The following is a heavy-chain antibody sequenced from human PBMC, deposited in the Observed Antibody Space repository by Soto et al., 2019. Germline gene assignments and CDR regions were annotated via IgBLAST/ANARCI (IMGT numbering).Heavy chain of an antibody. D-gene: IGHD2-15*01. CDR2: IYWDDDK. V-gene: IGHV2-5*02. Sequence: QITLKESGPTLVKPTQTLTLTCTFSGFSLSTSGVGVGWIRQPPGKALEWLALIYWDDDKRYSPSLKTRLSIPKATSKKQVVVTMTNMDPVDTATYYCARQVRYCSGNGCPNLFGPWGQGTLVTVSS. CDR3: ARQVRYCSGNGCPNLFGP. CDR1: GFSLSTSGVG. J-gene: IGHJ5*02.